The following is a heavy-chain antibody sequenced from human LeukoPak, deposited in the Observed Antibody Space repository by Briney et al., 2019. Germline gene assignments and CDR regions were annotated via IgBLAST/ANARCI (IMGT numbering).Heavy chain of an antibody. D-gene: IGHD2-15*01. CDR3: ARAGSVVVAALPPRVFLDY. J-gene: IGHJ4*02. Sequence: PSETLSLTCSVSGGSVSSSSYYWTWIRQPPGKGLEWIGYIYYSGAANYNPSLKSRVTISVDTSKNQFSLKLSSVTAADTAVYYCARAGSVVVAALPPRVFLDYWGQGTLVTVSS. V-gene: IGHV4-61*01. CDR2: IYYSGAA. CDR1: GGSVSSSSYY.